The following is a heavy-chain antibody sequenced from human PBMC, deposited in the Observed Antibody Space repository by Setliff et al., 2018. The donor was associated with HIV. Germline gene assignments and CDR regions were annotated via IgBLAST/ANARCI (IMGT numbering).Heavy chain of an antibody. Sequence: ASVKVSCKASGYTFTNYAIHWVRQAPGQGLEWMGWINAGNGNTESSKKFQGRVTITRETSATTAYMELSSLTPEDTAIYLCARALSYGSGTYSAAGFWGQGTLVTVSS. V-gene: IGHV1-3*01. D-gene: IGHD3-10*01. CDR3: ARALSYGSGTYSAAGF. CDR1: GYTFTNYA. CDR2: INAGNGNT. J-gene: IGHJ4*02.